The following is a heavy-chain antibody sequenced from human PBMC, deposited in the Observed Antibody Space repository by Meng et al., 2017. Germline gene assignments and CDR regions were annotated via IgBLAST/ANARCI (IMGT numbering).Heavy chain of an antibody. CDR2: IYSGGST. CDR3: ARTPGWGYSYGLDVTTGDCDAFDI. D-gene: IGHD5-18*01. Sequence: GESLKISCAASGFTVSSNYMSWVRQAPGKGLEWVSVIYSGGSTYYADSVKGRVTISRHKSKNTLYLQMNSLRAEDTAVYYCARTPGWGYSYGLDVTTGDCDAFDIWGQGTRVTVSS. CDR1: GFTVSSNY. J-gene: IGHJ3*02. V-gene: IGHV3-53*04.